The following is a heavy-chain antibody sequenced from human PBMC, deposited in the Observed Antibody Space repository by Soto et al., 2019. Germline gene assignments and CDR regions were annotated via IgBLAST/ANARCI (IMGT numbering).Heavy chain of an antibody. CDR1: GGTFSSYA. J-gene: IGHJ4*02. CDR2: IIPIFGTA. Sequence: QVQLVQSGAEVKKPGSSVKVSCKASGGTFSSYAISWVRQAPGQGLEWMGGIIPIFGTANYAQKFQGRVTISAEETTSTGYMELSSLGSEDTAGYYCARGPYCSGGSCYGDYWGQGTLVTVSS. D-gene: IGHD2-15*01. CDR3: ARGPYCSGGSCYGDY. V-gene: IGHV1-69*01.